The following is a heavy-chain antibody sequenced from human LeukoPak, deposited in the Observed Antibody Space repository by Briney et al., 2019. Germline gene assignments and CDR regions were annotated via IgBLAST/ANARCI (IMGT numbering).Heavy chain of an antibody. CDR1: GGSITRSTDY. J-gene: IGHJ4*02. Sequence: SETLSLTCTVSGGSITRSTDYWGWIRQPPGKGLEWIGSINYSGITYYNPSLKSRVTKSVDTSKNQFSLKLSSVTAADTAVYYCARDRRGSSGWYYFDYWGQGTLVTVSS. CDR2: INYSGIT. D-gene: IGHD6-19*01. V-gene: IGHV4-39*07. CDR3: ARDRRGSSGWYYFDY.